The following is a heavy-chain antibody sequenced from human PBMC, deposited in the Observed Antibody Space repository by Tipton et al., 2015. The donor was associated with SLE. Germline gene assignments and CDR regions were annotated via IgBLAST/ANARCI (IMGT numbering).Heavy chain of an antibody. CDR3: ARLNWGRHWYFDL. V-gene: IGHV4-34*12. CDR2: IFYSGTT. D-gene: IGHD7-27*01. J-gene: IGHJ2*01. CDR1: GGSFSGYY. Sequence: TLSLTCAVYGGSFSGYYWSWIRQPPGKGLEWIGSIFYSGTTSGNTYYNPSLKSRVTIVVDTSKNQFSLRLSSVTAADTAVYFCARLNWGRHWYFDLWGRGTLVTVSS.